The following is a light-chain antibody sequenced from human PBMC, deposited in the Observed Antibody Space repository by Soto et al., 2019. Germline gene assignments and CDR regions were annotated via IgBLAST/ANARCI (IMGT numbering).Light chain of an antibody. CDR2: EVS. CDR3: SSYTSSSTWV. V-gene: IGLV2-14*01. J-gene: IGLJ3*02. Sequence: QLVLTQPASGSGSPGQSITISCTGTSSDVGGYNYVSWYQQHPGKAPKLMIYEVSNRPSGVSNRFSGSKSGNTASLTISGLQAEDDADYYCSSYTSSSTWVFGGGTKLTVL. CDR1: SSDVGGYNY.